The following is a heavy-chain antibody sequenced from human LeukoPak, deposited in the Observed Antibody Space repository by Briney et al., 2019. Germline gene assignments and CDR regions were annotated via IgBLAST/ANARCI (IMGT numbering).Heavy chain of an antibody. CDR2: ISSSSGYI. CDR1: GFTFSSYS. Sequence: GGSLRLPCAASGFTFSSYSMNWVRQAPGKGLEWVSSISSSSGYIYYADSVKGRFTISRDDAKSSLYLQMNSLRAEDTAVYYCARDRSGSPNDCWGQGTLVTVSS. V-gene: IGHV3-21*01. CDR3: ARDRSGSPNDC. J-gene: IGHJ4*02. D-gene: IGHD1-26*01.